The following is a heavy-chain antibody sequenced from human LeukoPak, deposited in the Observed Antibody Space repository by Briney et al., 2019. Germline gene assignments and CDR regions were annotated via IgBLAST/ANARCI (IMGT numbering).Heavy chain of an antibody. CDR2: IIPIFGTA. CDR1: GGTFSSYA. V-gene: IGHV1-69*06. CDR3: ATGYCSGGSCPWPY. D-gene: IGHD2-15*01. J-gene: IGHJ4*02. Sequence: GSSVKVSRKASGGTFSSYAISWVRQAPGQGLEWMGGIIPIFGTANYAQKFQGRVTITADKSTSTAYMELSSLRSEDTAVYYCATGYCSGGSCPWPYWGQGTLVTVSS.